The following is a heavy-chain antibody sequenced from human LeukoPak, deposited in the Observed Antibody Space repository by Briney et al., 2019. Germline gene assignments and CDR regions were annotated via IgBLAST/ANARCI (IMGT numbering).Heavy chain of an antibody. CDR3: ARVRLLEWTPGPFDY. Sequence: NTSETLSLTCTVSGGSVSSGSYYWSWLRQPPGKGLEWIGYIYYSGSTNYNPSLKSRVTISVDTPKNQFSLKLSSVTAADTAVYYCARVRLLEWTPGPFDYWGQGTLVTVSS. V-gene: IGHV4-61*01. CDR2: IYYSGST. CDR1: GGSVSSGSYY. D-gene: IGHD3-3*01. J-gene: IGHJ4*02.